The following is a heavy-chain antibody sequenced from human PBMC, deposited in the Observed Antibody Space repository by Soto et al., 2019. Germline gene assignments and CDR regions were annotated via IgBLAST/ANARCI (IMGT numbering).Heavy chain of an antibody. V-gene: IGHV3-23*01. D-gene: IGHD3-10*01. Sequence: GGSLRLSCAASGFTFTNYAMSWVRQAPGKGLEWVSAISDSGGSTYYADSVKGRFTISRDNSKNTLYLQMNSLRAEDTAVYYCAKRAQYGSGTYYIGGGGVDYWGQGTLVTVSS. CDR1: GFTFTNYA. J-gene: IGHJ4*02. CDR2: ISDSGGST. CDR3: AKRAQYGSGTYYIGGGGVDY.